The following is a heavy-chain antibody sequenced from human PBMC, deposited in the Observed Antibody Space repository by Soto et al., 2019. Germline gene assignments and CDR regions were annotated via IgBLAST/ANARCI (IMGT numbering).Heavy chain of an antibody. D-gene: IGHD2-15*01. CDR1: GFTVSSYG. J-gene: IGHJ3*02. V-gene: IGHV3-30*18. CDR3: AKDGCSGGSCHGRDAFDI. CDR2: ISYDGSNK. Sequence: GGSLRLSCAASGFTVSSYGMHWVRQAPGKGLEWVAVISYDGSNKYYADSVKGRFTISRDNSKNTPYLQMNSLRAEDTAVYYCAKDGCSGGSCHGRDAFDIWGQGTMVTVSS.